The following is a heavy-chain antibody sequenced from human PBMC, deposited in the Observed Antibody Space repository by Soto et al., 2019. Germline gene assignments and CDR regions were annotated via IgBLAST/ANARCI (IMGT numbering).Heavy chain of an antibody. CDR3: AREVFGGFGY. V-gene: IGHV3-72*01. D-gene: IGHD3-10*01. Sequence: EVQLVESGGGLVQPGGSLRLSCAASGLTLSDHYMDWVRQAPGKGLEWVGRSRNKANSYITEYAASVKGRFTISRDDSTNSLYLQMNSLKTEDTAVYYCAREVFGGFGYGGQGTLVTVSS. CDR1: GLTLSDHY. CDR2: SRNKANSYIT. J-gene: IGHJ4*02.